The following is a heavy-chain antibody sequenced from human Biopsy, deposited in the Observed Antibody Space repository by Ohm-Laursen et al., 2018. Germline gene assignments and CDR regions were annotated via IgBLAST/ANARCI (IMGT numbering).Heavy chain of an antibody. V-gene: IGHV1-2*02. CDR1: GYTFNTYY. CDR2: INPATGET. J-gene: IGHJ5*02. D-gene: IGHD3-16*01. CDR3: AKPSGGVSTIGFDP. Sequence: ASVKVSCKASGYTFNTYYIHWMRQAPGQGLEWMGWINPATGETRYAQRFQGRVTMTRDTSVTTAYMQLSSLTSDDTALYYCAKPSGGVSTIGFDPWGQGTQVIVSS.